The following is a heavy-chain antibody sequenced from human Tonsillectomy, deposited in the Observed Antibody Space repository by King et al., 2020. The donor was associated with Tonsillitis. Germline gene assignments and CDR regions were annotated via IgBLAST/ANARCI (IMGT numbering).Heavy chain of an antibody. CDR3: ARDREGDFWGAYYMDV. V-gene: IGHV3-33*08. CDR2: IWYDGSQK. D-gene: IGHD3-3*01. CDR1: GFTFSTYG. J-gene: IGHJ6*03. Sequence: VQLVESGGGVVQPGRSLRLSCAASGFTFSTYGMHWVRQAPGQGPEWVAVIWYDGSQKYYADSVKGRFTISRDNSKNTLGLQMSSLRADDTAIYYCARDREGDFWGAYYMDVWGKGTTVTVSS.